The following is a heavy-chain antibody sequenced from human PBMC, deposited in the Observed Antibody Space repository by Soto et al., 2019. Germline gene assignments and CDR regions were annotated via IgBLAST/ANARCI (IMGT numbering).Heavy chain of an antibody. J-gene: IGHJ4*02. V-gene: IGHV1-18*01. D-gene: IGHD3-10*01. CDR1: GYTFTSYG. Sequence: QVQLVQSGAEVKKPGASVKVSCKASGYTFTSYGISWVRQAPGQGLERMGWISAYNGNTNYAQKLQGRVTMTTDTSTSTAYMELRSVRYDDTAVYYWARGRRASYCSGSYYIGTDYWGQGTLVNDSS. CDR3: ARGRRASYCSGSYYIGTDY. CDR2: ISAYNGNT.